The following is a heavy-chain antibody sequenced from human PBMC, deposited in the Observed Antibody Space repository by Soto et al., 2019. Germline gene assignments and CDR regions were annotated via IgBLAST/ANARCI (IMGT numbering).Heavy chain of an antibody. Sequence: TCTVSGGSITNYWWSWIRQPPGKGLDWIGYIHHGGGTSYNPSLKSRVTISVDKSKNQFSLKLSSVTAADTAVYYCARRAYYDFWSGYWFDYWGQGTLVTISS. CDR1: GGSITNYW. D-gene: IGHD3-3*01. CDR2: IHHGGGT. V-gene: IGHV4-59*08. J-gene: IGHJ4*02. CDR3: ARRAYYDFWSGYWFDY.